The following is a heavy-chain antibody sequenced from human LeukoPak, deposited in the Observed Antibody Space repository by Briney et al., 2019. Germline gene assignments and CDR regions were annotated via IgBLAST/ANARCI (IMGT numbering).Heavy chain of an antibody. V-gene: IGHV3-23*01. CDR3: AKDPAFSY. J-gene: IGHJ4*02. D-gene: IGHD2-2*01. CDR2: INNSGGRT. CDR1: GLTFNNYA. Sequence: PGGSLRLSCAVSGLTFNNYAMSWVRQAPGKGLKWVSGINNSGGRTHYADPVKGRFTISRDNSKNTLYLQMNSLRAEDTAVYYCAKDPAFSYWGQGTLVTVSS.